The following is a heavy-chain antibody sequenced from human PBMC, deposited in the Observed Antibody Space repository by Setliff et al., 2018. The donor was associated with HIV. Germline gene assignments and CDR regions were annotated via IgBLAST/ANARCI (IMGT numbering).Heavy chain of an antibody. CDR3: ARVFHSLPTGLNDPFDM. J-gene: IGHJ3*02. D-gene: IGHD4-17*01. V-gene: IGHV4-34*09. CDR1: GGSFSGYY. CDR2: ITHSGST. Sequence: TLSLTCAVYGGSFSGYYWTWIRQPPGKGLEWIGEITHSGSTNYNPSLETRVTISVDTSKNQFSLKLKSVTGADTAVYYCARVFHSLPTGLNDPFDMWGQGTLVTVSS.